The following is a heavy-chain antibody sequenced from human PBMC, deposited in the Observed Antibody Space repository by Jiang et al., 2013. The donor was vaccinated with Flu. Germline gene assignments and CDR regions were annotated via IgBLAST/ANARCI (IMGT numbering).Heavy chain of an antibody. CDR3: ARDLAVAVAGPGGMDV. V-gene: IGHV1-2*02. D-gene: IGHD6-19*01. CDR1: GYTFTGYY. Sequence: GAEVKKPGASVKVSCKASGYTFTGYYMHWVRQAPGQGLEWMGWINPNSGGTNYAQKFQGRVTMTRDTSISTAYMELSRLRSDDTAVYYCARDLAVAVAGPGGMDVWGQGTTVTVSS. CDR2: INPNSGGT. J-gene: IGHJ6*02.